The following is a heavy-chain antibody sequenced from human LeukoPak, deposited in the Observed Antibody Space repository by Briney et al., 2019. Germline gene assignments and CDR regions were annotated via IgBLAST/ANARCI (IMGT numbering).Heavy chain of an antibody. V-gene: IGHV3-48*01. J-gene: IGHJ4*02. CDR1: GFTFSSYS. CDR3: ARDATDITIFGVVIIGDFDY. Sequence: PGGSLRLSCAASGFTFSSYSMNWVRQAPGKGLEWVSYISSSSSTIYYADSVKGRFTISRDNAKNSLYLQMNSLRAEDTAVYYCARDATDITIFGVVIIGDFDYWGQGTLVTVSS. D-gene: IGHD3-3*01. CDR2: ISSSSSTI.